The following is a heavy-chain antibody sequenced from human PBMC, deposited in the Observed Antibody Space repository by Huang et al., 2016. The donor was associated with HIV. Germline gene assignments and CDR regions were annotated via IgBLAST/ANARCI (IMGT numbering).Heavy chain of an antibody. D-gene: IGHD2-2*01. J-gene: IGHJ3*02. CDR2: IYPGDYDT. V-gene: IGHV5-51*01. CDR3: ARQGVGDFVVEPTGLGAFDI. CDR1: GYTFNGYW. Sequence: EVQLVQSGAVVKKPGEALKISCKGSGYTFNGYWIGWVRHMPGKGLEWMGFIYPGDYDTTTSPSFQGQVTISADKSVSTAYLQWSGLKASDTAMYYCARQGVGDFVVEPTGLGAFDIWGQGTMVTVSS.